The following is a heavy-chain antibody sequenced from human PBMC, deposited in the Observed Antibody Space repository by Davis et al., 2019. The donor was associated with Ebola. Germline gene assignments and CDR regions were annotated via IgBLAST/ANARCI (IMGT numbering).Heavy chain of an antibody. J-gene: IGHJ4*02. D-gene: IGHD6-25*01. Sequence: GESLKISCAASGFSFKDFQMRWVRQAPGKGLEWVANINHEGNAESYVDSVKGRFTISRDNAENSLSLQMNSLRAEDTAVYYCARDWIDSGLDYWGQGTLVTVSS. CDR1: GFSFKDFQ. CDR3: ARDWIDSGLDY. CDR2: INHEGNAE. V-gene: IGHV3-7*01.